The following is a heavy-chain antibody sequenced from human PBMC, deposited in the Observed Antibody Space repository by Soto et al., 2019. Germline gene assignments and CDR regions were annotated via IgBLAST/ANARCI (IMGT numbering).Heavy chain of an antibody. CDR3: ARALGYCTNGVCSNPGRGMDV. CDR1: RFTFSSYG. Sequence: GGSLRLSCAASRFTFSSYGMHWVRQAPGKGLEWVAVIWYDGSNKYYADSVKGRFTLSRDNSKNTLYLQMNSLGVEDTAVYYCARALGYCTNGVCSNPGRGMDVWGQGTTVTVSS. J-gene: IGHJ6*02. D-gene: IGHD2-8*01. V-gene: IGHV3-33*01. CDR2: IWYDGSNK.